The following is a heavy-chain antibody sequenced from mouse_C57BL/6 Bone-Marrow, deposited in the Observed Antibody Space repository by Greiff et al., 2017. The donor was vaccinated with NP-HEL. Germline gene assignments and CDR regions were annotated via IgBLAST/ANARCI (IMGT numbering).Heavy chain of an antibody. V-gene: IGHV14-4*01. D-gene: IGHD1-1*01. CDR3: TADYYGSSSFAY. Sequence: EVHLVESGAELVRPGASVKLSCTASGFNIKDDYMHWVKQRPEQGLEWIGWIDPENGDTEYASKFQGKAPITADTSSKTAYLQLSSLTSEDTAVYYCTADYYGSSSFAYWGQGTLVTVSA. CDR1: GFNIKDDY. CDR2: IDPENGDT. J-gene: IGHJ3*01.